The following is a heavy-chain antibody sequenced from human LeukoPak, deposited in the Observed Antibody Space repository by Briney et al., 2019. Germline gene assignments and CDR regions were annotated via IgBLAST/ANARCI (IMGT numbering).Heavy chain of an antibody. D-gene: IGHD3-10*01. J-gene: IGHJ4*02. CDR3: VTDQTGRHPYFFDY. Sequence: HSGGSLRLSCAASGFTFSSYWMTWVRQVPGKGLEWVANIKEDGSEIYYVDAVKGRFSISRDNAKTSLYLQMNNLSVADTAVYYCVTDQTGRHPYFFDYWGQGTLVTVSS. V-gene: IGHV3-7*01. CDR1: GFTFSSYW. CDR2: IKEDGSEI.